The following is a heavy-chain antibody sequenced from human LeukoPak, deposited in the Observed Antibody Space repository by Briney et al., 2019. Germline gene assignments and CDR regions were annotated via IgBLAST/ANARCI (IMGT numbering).Heavy chain of an antibody. Sequence: GGSLRLSCAASGFTFSTYAMGWVRQAPGKGLEWVSAISATGGTTYYADSVKGRFTISRDNSKNTLYLQMNSLRAEDTAVYYCAKGAAVAFLNWFDPWGQGTLVTVSP. CDR2: ISATGGTT. CDR3: AKGAAVAFLNWFDP. J-gene: IGHJ5*02. V-gene: IGHV3-23*01. D-gene: IGHD6-19*01. CDR1: GFTFSTYA.